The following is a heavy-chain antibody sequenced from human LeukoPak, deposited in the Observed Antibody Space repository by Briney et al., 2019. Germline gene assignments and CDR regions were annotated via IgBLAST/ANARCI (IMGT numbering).Heavy chain of an antibody. CDR1: GGSISSGSYY. J-gene: IGHJ4*02. CDR2: IYTSGST. V-gene: IGHV4-61*02. CDR3: ARDSGGYCSSTSCHDY. Sequence: PSETLSLTCTVSGGSISSGSYYWSWIRQPAGKGLEWIGRIYTSGSTNYNPSLKSRVTISVDTSKNQFSLKLSSVTAADTAVYYCARDSGGYCSSTSCHDYWGQGTLVTVSS. D-gene: IGHD2-2*01.